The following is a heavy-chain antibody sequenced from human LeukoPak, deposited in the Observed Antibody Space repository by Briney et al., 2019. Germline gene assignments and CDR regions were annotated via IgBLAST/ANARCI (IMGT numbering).Heavy chain of an antibody. J-gene: IGHJ5*02. D-gene: IGHD3-16*01. V-gene: IGHV3-21*01. CDR1: GFTFSIYS. CDR3: ARGRLLMWFDP. CDR2: ITSSSNYI. Sequence: GGSLRLSCAASGFTFSIYSMSWVRQAPGKGLEWLSSITSSSNYIYYADSVKGRFTISRDNVQNSLYLQMNSLRAEDTAMYYCARGRLLMWFDPWGQGTLVTVSS.